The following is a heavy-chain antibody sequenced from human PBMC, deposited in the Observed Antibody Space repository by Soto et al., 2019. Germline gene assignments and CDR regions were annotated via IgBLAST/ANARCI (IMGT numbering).Heavy chain of an antibody. CDR2: ILFDGSNK. Sequence: QVQLVESGGGVVQPGRSLRLSCAASGFTFSSYAMHWVRQAPGKGLEWVAVILFDGSNKWYVDSVKGRFTISRDNSKNTLYLQMNSLRAEDTAVYYCARDVFQEDVWGQGTTVTVSS. J-gene: IGHJ6*02. CDR1: GFTFSSYA. V-gene: IGHV3-30-3*01. CDR3: ARDVFQEDV.